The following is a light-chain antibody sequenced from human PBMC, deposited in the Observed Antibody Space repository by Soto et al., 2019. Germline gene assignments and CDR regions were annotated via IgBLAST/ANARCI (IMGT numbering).Light chain of an antibody. CDR3: QKYNTVPLT. Sequence: DIQMTQSPSSLSASVGDRVTITCRASQGIAGYLACNHQKPGKLPKLLINAPSTCQSGVPSRFSGSGTETDFTLTISSLQPEDVATYYCQKYNTVPLTFGPGTKVDIK. J-gene: IGKJ3*01. V-gene: IGKV1-27*01. CDR1: QGIAGY. CDR2: APS.